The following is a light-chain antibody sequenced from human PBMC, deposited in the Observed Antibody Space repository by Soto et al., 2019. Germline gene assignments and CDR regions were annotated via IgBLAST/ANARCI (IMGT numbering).Light chain of an antibody. V-gene: IGLV2-14*03. CDR1: SSDVGGYNY. CDR3: SSYTTSNTRQIV. Sequence: QSALTQPASVSGSPGQSITISCTGTSSDVGGYNYVSWYQHHPGKAPKLMIYDVSYWPSGVSNRFSGSKSGNTASLTISGLQPEDEADYSCSSYTTSNTRQIVFGTGTKLTVL. J-gene: IGLJ1*01. CDR2: DVS.